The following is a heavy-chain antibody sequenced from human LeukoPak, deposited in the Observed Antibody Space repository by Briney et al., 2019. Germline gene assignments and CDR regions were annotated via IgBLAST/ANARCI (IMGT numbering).Heavy chain of an antibody. D-gene: IGHD2-21*02. J-gene: IGHJ4*02. CDR2: ISGSGGST. CDR3: AKDHDVVVVTATDY. Sequence: PGGSLRLSCAASGFTFNNYAMSWVRQAPGTGLEWVSAISGSGGSTYYADSVKGRFTISRDNSKNTLYLQMNSLRAEDTAVYYCAKDHDVVVVTATDYWGQGTLVTVSS. V-gene: IGHV3-23*01. CDR1: GFTFNNYA.